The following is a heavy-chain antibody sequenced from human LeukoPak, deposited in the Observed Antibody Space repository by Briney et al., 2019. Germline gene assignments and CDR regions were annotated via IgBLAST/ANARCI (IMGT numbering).Heavy chain of an antibody. CDR2: IRGSGGST. D-gene: IGHD4-17*01. V-gene: IGHV3-23*01. CDR1: GFTFSSYA. Sequence: SGGSLRLSCAASGFTFSSYAMSWVRQAPGKGLEWVSSIRGSGGSTHYADSVKGRFTISRDNSKNTLYLQMNSLRAEDTAVYYCAKGTVPTTVPDYWGQGTLVTVSS. J-gene: IGHJ4*02. CDR3: AKGTVPTTVPDY.